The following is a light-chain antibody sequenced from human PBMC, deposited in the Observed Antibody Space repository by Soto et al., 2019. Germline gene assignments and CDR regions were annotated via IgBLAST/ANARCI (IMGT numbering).Light chain of an antibody. CDR1: NSDVGGYNY. J-gene: IGLJ2*01. V-gene: IGLV2-14*01. CDR2: EVS. CDR3: SSYTSSSTLV. Sequence: HSALTQPASVSGSPGQSITISCTGTNSDVGGYNYVSWYQQHPGKAPKLMIYEVSDRPSGVSNRFSGSKSGNTASLTISGLQAEDEADYYCSSYTSSSTLVFGGGTKVTVL.